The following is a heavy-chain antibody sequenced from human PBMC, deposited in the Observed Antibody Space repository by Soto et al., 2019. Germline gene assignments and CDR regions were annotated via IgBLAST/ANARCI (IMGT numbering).Heavy chain of an antibody. CDR2: IYYSGST. V-gene: IGHV4-39*01. D-gene: IGHD4-17*01. J-gene: IGHJ4*02. CDR1: GGSISSSSYY. CDR3: ARQGNYGDYDY. Sequence: PSETLSPTCTVSGGSISSSSYYWGWIRQPPGKGLEWIGSIYYSGSTYYNPSLKSRVTISVDTSKNQFSLKLSSVTAADTAVYYCARQGNYGDYDYWGQGTLVTVSS.